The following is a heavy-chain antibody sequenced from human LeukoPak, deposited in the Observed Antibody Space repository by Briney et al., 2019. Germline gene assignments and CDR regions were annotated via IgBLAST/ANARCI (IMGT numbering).Heavy chain of an antibody. CDR2: IYYSGST. Sequence: SETLSLTCTVSGGSISSSSYYWGCLRQPPGKGLEWIGSIYYSGSTYYNPSLKSRVTISVDTSKNQFSLKLSSVTAADTAVYYCARYGPQVLLWFGELLEYFDYWGQGTLVTVSS. D-gene: IGHD3-10*01. J-gene: IGHJ4*02. V-gene: IGHV4-39*01. CDR1: GGSISSSSYY. CDR3: ARYGPQVLLWFGELLEYFDY.